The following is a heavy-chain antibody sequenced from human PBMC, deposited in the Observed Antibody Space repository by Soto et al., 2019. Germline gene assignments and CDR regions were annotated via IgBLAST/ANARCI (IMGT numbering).Heavy chain of an antibody. CDR3: ARAQDQYSSWKLGFDP. CDR2: IYYSGST. V-gene: IGHV4-61*01. J-gene: IGHJ5*02. D-gene: IGHD6-6*01. Sequence: PSETLSLTCTVSGGSVSSGSYYWSWIRQTPGKGLEWIGYIYYSGSTNYNPSLKSRVTISVDTSKNQFSLKLSSVTAADTAVYYCARAQDQYSSWKLGFDPWGQGTLVTVSS. CDR1: GGSVSSGSYY.